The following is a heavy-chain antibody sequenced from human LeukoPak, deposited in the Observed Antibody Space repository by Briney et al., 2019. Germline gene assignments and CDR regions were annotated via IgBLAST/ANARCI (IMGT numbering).Heavy chain of an antibody. CDR2: IYYSGST. D-gene: IGHD3-22*01. CDR3: ARVGYDSKSY. V-gene: IGHV4-59*01. Sequence: SETLSLTCTVSGGSISSYYWSWIRQPPGKGLEWIGYIYYSGSTNYNPSLKSRVTISVDTSKNQFSLKLSSVTAADTAVYYCARVGYDSKSYWGQGTLVTVSS. CDR1: GGSISSYY. J-gene: IGHJ4*02.